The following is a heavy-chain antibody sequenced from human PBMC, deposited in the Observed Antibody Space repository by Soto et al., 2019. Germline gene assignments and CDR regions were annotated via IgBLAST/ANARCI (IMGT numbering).Heavy chain of an antibody. J-gene: IGHJ6*02. CDR2: IIPIFGTA. CDR1: GGTFSSYA. D-gene: IGHD5-18*01. V-gene: IGHV1-69*12. Sequence: QVQLVQSGAEVKKPGSSVKVSCKASGGTFSSYAISWVRQAPGQGLEWMGGIIPIFGTANYAQKFQSRVTITADESTSTAYMELSSLRSEDTAVYYCARDYVDTAMVVYYYYGMDVWGQGTTVTVSS. CDR3: ARDYVDTAMVVYYYYGMDV.